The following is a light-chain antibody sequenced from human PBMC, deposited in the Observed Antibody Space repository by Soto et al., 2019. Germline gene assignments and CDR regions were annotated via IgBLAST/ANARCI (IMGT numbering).Light chain of an antibody. V-gene: IGKV3-11*01. J-gene: IGKJ4*01. CDR1: QSVSSY. CDR3: QQRSNWPST. Sequence: EIVLPQSPATLSLSPGDRATLSCRASQSVSSYLAWYQQKPGQAPRLLIYDASNRATGIPARFSGSGSGTDFTLTITSLEPEDFAVYYCQQRSNWPSTFGGGTTVEIK. CDR2: DAS.